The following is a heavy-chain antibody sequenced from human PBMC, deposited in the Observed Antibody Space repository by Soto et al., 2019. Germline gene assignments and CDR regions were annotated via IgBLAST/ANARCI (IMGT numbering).Heavy chain of an antibody. J-gene: IGHJ6*02. CDR2: LDQSGGT. V-gene: IGHV4-34*01. Sequence: QVQLQQWGAGLLKASETLSLTCAVVGDSLRGQSWNWIRQSPGKGLEWIGELDQSGGTNYNPSLKSRAIISDDTSKNQFSLTLTSVTAADTAVYYCAREDSYGWSGESLDVGGQGTTVTVSS. CDR3: AREDSYGWSGESLDV. CDR1: GDSLRGQS. D-gene: IGHD6-19*01.